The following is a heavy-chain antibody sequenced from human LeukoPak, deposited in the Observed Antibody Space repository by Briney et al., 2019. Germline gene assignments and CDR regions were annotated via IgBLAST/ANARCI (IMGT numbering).Heavy chain of an antibody. CDR2: IRYDGSHDGSNK. J-gene: IGHJ4*02. CDR1: GFTFSNNG. CDR3: AKDRGWELRILDY. V-gene: IGHV3-30*02. D-gene: IGHD1-26*01. Sequence: GGPLRLSCSASGFTFSNNGMHWVRQAPGKGLQWVAFIRYDGSHDGSNKYYADSVKGRFTISRDNSKNTLYLQMNSLKPEDTAVYYCAKDRGWELRILDYWGQGTLVTVSS.